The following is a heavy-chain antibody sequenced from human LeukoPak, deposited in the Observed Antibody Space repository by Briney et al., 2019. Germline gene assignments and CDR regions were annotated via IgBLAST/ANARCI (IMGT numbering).Heavy chain of an antibody. CDR3: ARVSSSWELGYYYMDV. D-gene: IGHD6-13*01. Sequence: GGSLRLSCAASGITFSNYWMSWVRQAPGKGLEWVANIKQGGSEKYYVDSVKGRLTISRDNAKNSLYLQMNSLRAEDTAVYYCARVSSSWELGYYYMDVWGKGTTVTVSS. V-gene: IGHV3-7*04. CDR1: GITFSNYW. J-gene: IGHJ6*03. CDR2: IKQGGSEK.